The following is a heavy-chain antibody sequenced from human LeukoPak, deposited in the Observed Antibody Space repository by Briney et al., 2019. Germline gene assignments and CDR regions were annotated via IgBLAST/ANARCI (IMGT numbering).Heavy chain of an antibody. CDR3: ARDNGGVFWSGYYPGYYFDY. CDR1: GYTFTKYG. CDR2: ISTYNGNT. D-gene: IGHD3-3*01. Sequence: ASVKVSCKASGYTFTKYGITWVRQAPGQGLEWMGWISTYNGNTNYAQKLQGRVTMTTDTSTSTAYMELRSLISDDAAVYYCARDNGGVFWSGYYPGYYFDYWGQGTLVTVSS. V-gene: IGHV1-18*01. J-gene: IGHJ4*02.